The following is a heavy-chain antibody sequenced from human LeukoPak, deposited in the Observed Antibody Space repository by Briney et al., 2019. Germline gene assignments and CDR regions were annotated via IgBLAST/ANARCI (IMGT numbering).Heavy chain of an antibody. CDR1: GFTFSSYG. Sequence: GGSLRLSCAASGFTFSSYGMSWVRQAPGKGLEWISNIRTTAEGAKYAYYADSVKGRVTISRDDGKNTLYLHMNSLRDDDTAVYYCATDQRYAFDYWGQGILVTVSS. V-gene: IGHV3-48*02. CDR2: IRTTAEGAKYA. CDR3: ATDQRYAFDY. D-gene: IGHD3-9*01. J-gene: IGHJ4*02.